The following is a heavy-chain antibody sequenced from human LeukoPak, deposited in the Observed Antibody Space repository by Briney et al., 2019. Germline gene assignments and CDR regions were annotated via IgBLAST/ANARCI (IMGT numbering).Heavy chain of an antibody. CDR1: GASINNYD. Sequence: SETLSLTCTVSGASINNYDWSWIRQPAGKGLEWIGRVYVSGSTYYNDSLRSRVTMSVDTSKNQLSLKLSSVTAADTAVYYCAREIYGSGSFYFDYWGQGTLAAVSS. V-gene: IGHV4-4*07. D-gene: IGHD3-10*01. J-gene: IGHJ4*02. CDR2: VYVSGST. CDR3: AREIYGSGSFYFDY.